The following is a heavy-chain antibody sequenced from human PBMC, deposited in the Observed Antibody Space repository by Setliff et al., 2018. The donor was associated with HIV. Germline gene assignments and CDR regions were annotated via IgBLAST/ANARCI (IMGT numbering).Heavy chain of an antibody. CDR3: ARSIYGSGSYPLDY. V-gene: IGHV4-4*07. CDR1: GGSISYYH. D-gene: IGHD3-10*01. J-gene: IGHJ4*02. CDR2: IYYTGFT. Sequence: SETLSLTCSVSGGSISYYHWSWIRQPAGKGLEWIGRIYYTGFTDYNPSLKSRLTMAVDTSKNQFSLKLSSVTAADTAVYFCARSIYGSGSYPLDYWGQGILVTVSS.